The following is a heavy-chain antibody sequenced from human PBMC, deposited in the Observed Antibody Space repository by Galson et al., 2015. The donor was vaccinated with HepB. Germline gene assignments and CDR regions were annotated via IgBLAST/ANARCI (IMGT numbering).Heavy chain of an antibody. CDR2: ISGYSGDT. V-gene: IGHV1-18*01. D-gene: IGHD1-1*01. Sequence: SVKVSCKASGYTFSSYGFSWVRQAPGQGLEWMGWISGYSGDTNYAQKLQGRVTMTRDISTSTAYMELRSLRSDDTAVYYCAREGQLEPWGRGTLVTVSS. J-gene: IGHJ5*02. CDR1: GYTFSSYG. CDR3: AREGQLEP.